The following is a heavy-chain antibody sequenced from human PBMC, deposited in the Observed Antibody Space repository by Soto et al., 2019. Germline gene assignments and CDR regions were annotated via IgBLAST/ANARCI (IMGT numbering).Heavy chain of an antibody. CDR3: ATAWVLRFLEWSPYGMDV. CDR2: FDPEDGET. V-gene: IGHV1-24*01. J-gene: IGHJ6*02. D-gene: IGHD3-3*01. Sequence: ASVKVSCKVSGYTLTELSMHWVRQAPGKGLEWMGGFDPEDGETICAQKFQGRVTMTEDTSTDTAYMELSSLRSEDTAVYYCATAWVLRFLEWSPYGMDVWGQGTTVTVSS. CDR1: GYTLTELS.